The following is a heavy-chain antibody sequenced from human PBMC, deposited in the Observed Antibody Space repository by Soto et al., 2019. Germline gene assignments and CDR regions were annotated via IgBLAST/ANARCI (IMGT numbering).Heavy chain of an antibody. J-gene: IGHJ4*02. Sequence: QVQLQESGPGLVKPSETLSLTCTVSGGSISSYYWSWIRQPPGRGLEWIGYIYYSGSTNYNPSLNSRVIISVDTSKNQFSLKLSSVTAADTAVYYCASRYGAAFDSWGQGTLVTVSS. CDR1: GGSISSYY. CDR3: ASRYGAAFDS. V-gene: IGHV4-59*01. CDR2: IYYSGST. D-gene: IGHD2-15*01.